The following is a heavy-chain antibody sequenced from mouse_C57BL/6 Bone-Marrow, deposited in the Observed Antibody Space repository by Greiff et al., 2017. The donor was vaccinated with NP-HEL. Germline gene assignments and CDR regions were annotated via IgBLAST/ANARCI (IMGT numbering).Heavy chain of an antibody. D-gene: IGHD2-4*01. Sequence: QVQLKQSGAELVKPGASVKLSCKASGYTFTSYWMQWVKQRPGQGLEWIGEIDPSDSYTNYNQKFKGKATLTVDTSSSTAYMQLSSLTSEDSAVYYCARGLRRIAYWGQGTLVTVSA. CDR1: GYTFTSYW. CDR3: ARGLRRIAY. CDR2: IDPSDSYT. J-gene: IGHJ3*01. V-gene: IGHV1-50*01.